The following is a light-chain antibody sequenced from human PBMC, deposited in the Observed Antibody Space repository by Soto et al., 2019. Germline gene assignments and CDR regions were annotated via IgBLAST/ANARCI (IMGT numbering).Light chain of an antibody. CDR1: QNIDSY. J-gene: IGKJ1*01. CDR2: AAS. CDR3: QQTYSYPRP. V-gene: IGKV1-39*01. Sequence: DIQMTQSPSSLSASVGDRLTITCRASQNIDSYLNWYQQKPGKAPKLLIFAASNLQSGVPSRFSGSGSGTDFTVTISSLQPDDFATYYCQQTYSYPRPFGQGTKV.